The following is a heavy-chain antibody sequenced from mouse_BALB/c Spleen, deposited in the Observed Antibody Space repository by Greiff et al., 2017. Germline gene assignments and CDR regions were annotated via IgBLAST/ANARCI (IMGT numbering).Heavy chain of an antibody. CDR2: ISSGGST. D-gene: IGHD1-1*01. V-gene: IGHV5-6-5*01. CDR3: ARGGTTVVATGPFAY. Sequence: EVQRVESGGGLVKPGGSLKLSCAASGFTFSSYAMSWVRQTPEKRLEWVASISSGGSTYYPDSVKGRFTISRDNARNILYLQMSSLRSEDTAMYYCARGGTTVVATGPFAYWGQGTLVTVSA. CDR1: GFTFSSYA. J-gene: IGHJ3*01.